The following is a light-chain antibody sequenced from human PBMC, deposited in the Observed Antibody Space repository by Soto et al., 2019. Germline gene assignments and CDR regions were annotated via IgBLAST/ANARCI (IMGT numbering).Light chain of an antibody. V-gene: IGKV1-39*01. CDR2: AAS. CDR3: QQSYSTPIT. J-gene: IGKJ5*01. CDR1: QKISSY. Sequence: DIQMTQSPSSLSAFVGDRVTITCRASQKISSYLNWYQQKPGKAPKVLIYAASNLQSGVPSRFSGSGSGTDFTLTISSLQPEDFATYYCQQSYSTPITFGQGTRLEIK.